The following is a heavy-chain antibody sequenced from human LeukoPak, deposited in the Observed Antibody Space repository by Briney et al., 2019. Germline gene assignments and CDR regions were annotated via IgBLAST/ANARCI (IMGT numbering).Heavy chain of an antibody. J-gene: IGHJ4*02. CDR3: ARAQIVVVPAAIQYYFDY. CDR2: IYHSGST. Sequence: SQTLSLTCAVSGGFISSCGYSWSWIRQPPGKGLEWIGYIYHSGSTYYNPSLKSRVTISVDRSKNQFSLKLSSVTAADTAVYYCARAQIVVVPAAIQYYFDYWGQGTLVTVSS. CDR1: GGFISSCGYS. D-gene: IGHD2-2*01. V-gene: IGHV4-30-2*01.